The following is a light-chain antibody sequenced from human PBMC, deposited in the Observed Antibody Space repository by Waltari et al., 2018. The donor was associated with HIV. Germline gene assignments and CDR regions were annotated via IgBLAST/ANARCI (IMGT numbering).Light chain of an antibody. Sequence: QSALTQPASVSGSPGQSITISCTGTSSDVGGYNYVSWYQQHPGKAPKLMIYEVMKRPSGVSNRFAGSKSGNTASLTISGLQAEDEADYYCSSYTSSSTVVFGGGTKLTVL. CDR3: SSYTSSSTVV. CDR2: EVM. CDR1: SSDVGGYNY. J-gene: IGLJ2*01. V-gene: IGLV2-14*01.